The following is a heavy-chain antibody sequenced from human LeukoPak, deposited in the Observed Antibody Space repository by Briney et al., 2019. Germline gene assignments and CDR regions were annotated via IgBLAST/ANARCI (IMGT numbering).Heavy chain of an antibody. CDR2: IYSGGST. D-gene: IGHD6-19*01. J-gene: IGHJ6*02. CDR1: GFTVSSNY. Sequence: GGSLRLSCAASGFTVSSNYMSWVRQAPGKGLEWVSVIYSGGSTYYADSVKGRFTISRDNSKNTLYLQMNSLRAEDTAVYYCAKPDSPKPGWYNYYYGMDVWGQGTTVTVSS. V-gene: IGHV3-53*01. CDR3: AKPDSPKPGWYNYYYGMDV.